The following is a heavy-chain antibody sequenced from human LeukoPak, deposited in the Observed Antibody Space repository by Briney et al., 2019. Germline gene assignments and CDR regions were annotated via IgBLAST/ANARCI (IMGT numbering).Heavy chain of an antibody. V-gene: IGHV3-53*01. D-gene: IGHD1-1*01. CDR1: GFTVSSDS. Sequence: GALRLSCTVSGFTVSSDSMSWVRQAPGKGLEWVSFIYSGGSTHYSDSVKGRFTISRDNSKNTLYLQMNSLRAEDTAVYYCAKGMTTDDVAFDIWGQGTMVTVSS. J-gene: IGHJ3*02. CDR2: IYSGGST. CDR3: AKGMTTDDVAFDI.